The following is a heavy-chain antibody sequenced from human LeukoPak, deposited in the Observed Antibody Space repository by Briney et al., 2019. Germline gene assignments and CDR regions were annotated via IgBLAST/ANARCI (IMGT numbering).Heavy chain of an antibody. CDR3: ARGRGTYYFDY. CDR2: IYSGGST. Sequence: GGSLRLSCAASGFTVSSSYMSWVRQAPGKGLEWVSLIYSGGSTYYAASVKGRFTISRDNSKNTLYLQMNSLRPEDTAVYYCARGRGTYYFDYWGQGTLVTVSS. J-gene: IGHJ4*02. V-gene: IGHV3-53*01. D-gene: IGHD3-10*01. CDR1: GFTVSSSY.